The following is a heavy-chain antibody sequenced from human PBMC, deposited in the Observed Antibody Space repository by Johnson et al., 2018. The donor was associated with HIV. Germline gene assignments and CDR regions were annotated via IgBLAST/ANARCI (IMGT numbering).Heavy chain of an antibody. V-gene: IGHV3-15*01. CDR3: ARWTPADAFDI. D-gene: IGHD5-24*01. Sequence: VQLVESGGGVVQPGRSLRLSCAASEFSFSTYAMHWVRQAPGKGLEWVGRIKSKTDGGTTDYAAPVKGRFTISRDDSKNTLYLQMNSLRAEDTAVYYCARWTPADAFDIWGQGTKVTGSS. CDR1: EFSFSTYA. J-gene: IGHJ3*02. CDR2: IKSKTDGGTT.